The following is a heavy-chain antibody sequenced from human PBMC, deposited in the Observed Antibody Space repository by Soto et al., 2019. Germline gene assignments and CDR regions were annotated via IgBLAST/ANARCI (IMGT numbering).Heavy chain of an antibody. CDR1: GFTFSSYG. CDR2: ISYDGSNK. J-gene: IGHJ6*02. D-gene: IGHD3-10*01. Sequence: GGSLRLSCAASGFTFSSYGMHWVRQAPGKGLEWVAVISYDGSNKYYADSVKGRFTISRDNSKNTLYLQMNSLRAEDTAVYYCAKETYGSGSYLQTTYYYYGMDVWGQGTTVTVSS. CDR3: AKETYGSGSYLQTTYYYYGMDV. V-gene: IGHV3-30*18.